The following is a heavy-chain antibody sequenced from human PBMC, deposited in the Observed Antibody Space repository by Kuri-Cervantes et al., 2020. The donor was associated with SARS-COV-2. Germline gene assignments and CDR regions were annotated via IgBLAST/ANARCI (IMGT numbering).Heavy chain of an antibody. CDR1: GGSISSGSYY. Sequence: SETLSLTCTVSGGSISSGSYYWSWIRQPAGKGLEWIGRIYTSGSTNYNPSLKSRVTISVDTSKNQFSLKLSSVTAADTAVYYCARDRIGIAAAGTPHWFDPWGQGTLVTVSS. CDR3: ARDRIGIAAAGTPHWFDP. D-gene: IGHD6-13*01. J-gene: IGHJ5*02. CDR2: IYTSGST. V-gene: IGHV4-61*02.